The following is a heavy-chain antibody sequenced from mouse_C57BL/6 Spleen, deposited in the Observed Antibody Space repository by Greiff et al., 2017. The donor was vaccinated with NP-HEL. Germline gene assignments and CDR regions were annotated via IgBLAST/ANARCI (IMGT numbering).Heavy chain of an antibody. CDR3: AKGGYDYEGYAMDY. D-gene: IGHD2-4*01. CDR2: IDPSDSYT. J-gene: IGHJ4*01. CDR1: GYTFTSYW. V-gene: IGHV1-59*01. Sequence: QVQLQQPGAELVRPGTSVTLSCKASGYTFTSYWMHWVKQRPGQGLEWIGVIDPSDSYTNYNQKFKGKATLTVDTSSSTAYMQLSSLTSEDSAVYYCAKGGYDYEGYAMDYWGQGTSVTVSS.